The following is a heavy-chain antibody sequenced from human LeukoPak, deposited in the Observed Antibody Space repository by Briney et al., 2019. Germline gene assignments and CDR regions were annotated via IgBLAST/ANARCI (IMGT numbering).Heavy chain of an antibody. V-gene: IGHV4-59*01. J-gene: IGHJ6*03. Sequence: SETLSLTCTVSGGSINSYYWNWIRQPPGKGLEWIGYIFFSGSTNYNPSLKSRVTISVDTSKNQFSLKLSSVTAADTAVYYCARGPTISFMDVWGKGTTVTVSS. D-gene: IGHD3-3*01. CDR2: IFFSGST. CDR3: ARGPTISFMDV. CDR1: GGSINSYY.